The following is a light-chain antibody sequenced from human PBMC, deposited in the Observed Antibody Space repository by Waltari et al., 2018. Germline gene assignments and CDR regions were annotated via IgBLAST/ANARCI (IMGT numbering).Light chain of an antibody. J-gene: IGLJ2*01. CDR2: DVF. V-gene: IGLV2-11*01. CDR3: CSYAGSYTVL. CDR1: SNDVGGYNH. Sequence: QSALTQPRSVSGSPGQSVTFSCTGTSNDVGGYNHVSWYQQSPGKAPKLMIYDVFNRPSRVPDRFSGSKSGNTASLTISGLQADDEADYYCCSYAGSYTVLFGGGTKLTVL.